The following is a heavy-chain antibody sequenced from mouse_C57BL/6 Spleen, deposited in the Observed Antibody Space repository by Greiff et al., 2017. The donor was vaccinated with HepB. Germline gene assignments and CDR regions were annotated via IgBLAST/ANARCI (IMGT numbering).Heavy chain of an antibody. CDR3: ATGNYYFDY. Sequence: EVKLMESGGGLVKPGGSLKLSCAASGFTFSDYGMHWVRQAPEKGLEWVAYISSGSSTIYYADTVKGRFTISRDNAKNTLFLQMTSLRSEDTAMYYCATGNYYFDYWGQGTTLTVSS. CDR2: ISSGSSTI. D-gene: IGHD2-1*01. CDR1: GFTFSDYG. J-gene: IGHJ2*01. V-gene: IGHV5-17*01.